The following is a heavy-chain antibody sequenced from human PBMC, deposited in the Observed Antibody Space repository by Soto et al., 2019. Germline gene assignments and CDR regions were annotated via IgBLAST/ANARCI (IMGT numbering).Heavy chain of an antibody. Sequence: SCPTLGKPPQTLTVTFTFFGVSLSTRGGGVGWIRQPPGKALEWLAIIYWDDDKRYSPSLKSRLTITKDTSKNQVVLTMTNMDPVDTATYYCAHSLIGYYYDSSGSNWFDPWGQGTLVTVSS. CDR2: IYWDDDK. J-gene: IGHJ5*02. CDR3: AHSLIGYYYDSSGSNWFDP. D-gene: IGHD3-22*01. V-gene: IGHV2-5*02. CDR1: GVSLSTRGGG.